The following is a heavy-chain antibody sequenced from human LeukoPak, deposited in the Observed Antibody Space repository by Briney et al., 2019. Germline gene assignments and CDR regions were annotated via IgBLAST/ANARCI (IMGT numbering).Heavy chain of an antibody. D-gene: IGHD5-12*01. Sequence: PSETLSLTCSVSGGAISDTNYYWGWIRQPPGRGPEWIGSIYYSGSVYYNASLRSRLTLSVDTPKNQFSLKLSSVTAADTAVYYCARNWLRLYNWFDPWGQGTLVTVSS. V-gene: IGHV4-39*01. J-gene: IGHJ5*02. CDR1: GGAISDTNYY. CDR3: ARNWLRLYNWFDP. CDR2: IYYSGSV.